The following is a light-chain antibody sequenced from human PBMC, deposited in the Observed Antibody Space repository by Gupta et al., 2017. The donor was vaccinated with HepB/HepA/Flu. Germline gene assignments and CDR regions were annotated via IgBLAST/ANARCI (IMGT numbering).Light chain of an antibody. CDR2: LGS. CDR1: QSLLHSNGYNY. CDR3: MQALQTPLT. V-gene: IGKV2-28*01. Sequence: DIVMTQSPLSLPVTPGEPASISCRSSQSLLHSNGYNYLDWYLQKPGQSPQLLIYLGSNRASGVPDRFSGSGSGTDFTLKSIRVEAEDVGIYYCMQALQTPLTFGGGTKVEIK. J-gene: IGKJ4*01.